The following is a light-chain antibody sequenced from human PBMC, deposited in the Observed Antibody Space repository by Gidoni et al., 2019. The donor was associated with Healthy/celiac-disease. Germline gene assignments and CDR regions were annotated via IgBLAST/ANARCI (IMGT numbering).Light chain of an antibody. V-gene: IGKV2-28*01. CDR3: MQALQTPT. CDR1: QSLLHSNGYNY. J-gene: IGKJ5*01. CDR2: LGS. Sequence: DIVMTQSPLSLPVTPGEPASIYCRSSQSLLHSNGYNYLDWYLQKPGQSPQLMIYLGSNRASGVPDRCSGSGSGTDFTLKISRVEAEDVGVYYCMQALQTPTFGQGTRLEIK.